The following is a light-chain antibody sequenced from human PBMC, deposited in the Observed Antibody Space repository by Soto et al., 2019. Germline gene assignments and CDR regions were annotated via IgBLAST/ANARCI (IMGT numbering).Light chain of an antibody. J-gene: IGLJ1*01. CDR2: DVT. CDR3: SSYTASSSYV. V-gene: IGLV2-14*01. Sequence: QYALTQPTSVSGSPGQAITISCTVTSSDVGGYIYVYWYQQHPGKAPKLMIYDVTSRPSGVSYRFSGSKSGNTASLTISGLQAEDEADYYCSSYTASSSYVFGTGTKLTVL. CDR1: SSDVGGYIY.